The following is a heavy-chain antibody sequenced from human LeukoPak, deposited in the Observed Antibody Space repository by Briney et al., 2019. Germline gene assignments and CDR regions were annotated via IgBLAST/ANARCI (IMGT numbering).Heavy chain of an antibody. Sequence: SETLSLTCAVYGGSFSGYYWSWIRQPPGKGLEWIGEINHSGSTNYNPSLKSRVTISVDTSKNQFSLKLSSVTAADTAVYYCAILGWRVAQKYSSSSQGAFDIWGQGTMVTVSS. CDR1: GGSFSGYY. V-gene: IGHV4-34*01. J-gene: IGHJ3*02. D-gene: IGHD6-6*01. CDR3: AILGWRVAQKYSSSSQGAFDI. CDR2: INHSGST.